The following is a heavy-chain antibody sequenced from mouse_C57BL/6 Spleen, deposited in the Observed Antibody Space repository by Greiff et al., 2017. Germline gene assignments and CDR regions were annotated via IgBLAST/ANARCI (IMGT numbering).Heavy chain of an antibody. J-gene: IGHJ3*01. D-gene: IGHD2-4*01. CDR3: ARYDYDAPY. Sequence: VQLQQSGAELVRPGTSVKVSCKASGYAFTNYLIEWVKQRPGQGLEWIGVINPGSGGTNYNQKFKDKATLTVDKSSSTAYMQLSSLTSEDSAVYYCARYDYDAPYWGQGTLVTVSA. CDR2: INPGSGGT. V-gene: IGHV1-54*01. CDR1: GYAFTNYL.